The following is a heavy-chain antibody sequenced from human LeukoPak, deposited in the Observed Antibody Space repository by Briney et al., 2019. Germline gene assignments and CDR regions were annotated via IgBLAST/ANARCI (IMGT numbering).Heavy chain of an antibody. CDR1: GGSISSYY. CDR2: IYYSGST. Sequence: SETLSLTCTVSGGSISSYYWSWIRQPPGKGLEWIGYIYYSGSTNYNPSLKSRVTISVDTSKNQFSLKLSSVTAADTAVYYCARGGAAAGNENWFDPWGQGTLVTVSS. D-gene: IGHD6-13*01. J-gene: IGHJ5*02. V-gene: IGHV4-59*01. CDR3: ARGGAAAGNENWFDP.